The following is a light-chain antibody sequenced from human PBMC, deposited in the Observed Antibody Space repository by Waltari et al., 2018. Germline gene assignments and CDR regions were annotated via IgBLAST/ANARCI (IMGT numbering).Light chain of an antibody. J-gene: IGLJ2*01. CDR1: SRDVGGYNH. CDR3: CSYAGSYTFDVV. Sequence: QSALPQPRSVSGSPGRSVPISCTGTSRDVGGYNHVSCSQQHPGKAPKLMIYDVSKRPSGVPDRFSGSKSGNTASLTISGLQAEDEADYYCCSYAGSYTFDVVFGGGTKLTVL. CDR2: DVS. V-gene: IGLV2-11*01.